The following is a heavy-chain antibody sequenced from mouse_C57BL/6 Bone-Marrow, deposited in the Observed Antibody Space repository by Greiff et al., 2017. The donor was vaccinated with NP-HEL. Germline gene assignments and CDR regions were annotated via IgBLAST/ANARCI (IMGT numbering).Heavy chain of an antibody. Sequence: QVQLKESGAELVRPGASVKLSCKASGYTFTDYYINWVKQRPGQGLEWIARIYPGSGNTYYNEKFKGKATLTAEKSSSTAYMQLSSLTSEDSAVYFCARRLLRYPHWYFDVWGTGTTVTVSS. D-gene: IGHD1-1*01. J-gene: IGHJ1*03. V-gene: IGHV1-76*01. CDR3: ARRLLRYPHWYFDV. CDR2: IYPGSGNT. CDR1: GYTFTDYY.